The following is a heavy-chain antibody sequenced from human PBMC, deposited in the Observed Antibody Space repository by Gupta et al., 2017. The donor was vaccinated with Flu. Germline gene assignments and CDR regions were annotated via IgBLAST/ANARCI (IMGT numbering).Heavy chain of an antibody. Sequence: YNWGWIGQPPGKGLEWIGSIYYSGSTYYNPSLKSRVTIPVDTSKNQFSLQLSSVTAAETAVYYCARLPKLRWYLVYYFDYWGQGTLVTVSS. D-gene: IGHD4-17*01. CDR3: ARLPKLRWYLVYYFDY. V-gene: IGHV4-39*01. CDR1: YN. CDR2: IYYSGST. J-gene: IGHJ4*02.